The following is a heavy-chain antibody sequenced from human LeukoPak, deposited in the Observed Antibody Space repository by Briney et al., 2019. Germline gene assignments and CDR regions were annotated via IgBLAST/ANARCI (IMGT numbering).Heavy chain of an antibody. CDR1: GGSISSYY. CDR2: IYYSGST. D-gene: IGHD3-22*01. Sequence: SETLSLTCTVSGGSISSYYWSWIRQHPGTGLEWIGYIYYSGSTYYNPSLKSRLTISLDTSKNQFSLNLSSVTAADTAVYYCARASSGAPRLGFDPWGQGTQVTVSS. J-gene: IGHJ5*02. V-gene: IGHV4-59*06. CDR3: ARASSGAPRLGFDP.